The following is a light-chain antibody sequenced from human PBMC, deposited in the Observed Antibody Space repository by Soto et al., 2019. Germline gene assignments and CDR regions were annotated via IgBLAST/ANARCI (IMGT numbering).Light chain of an antibody. Sequence: NFMLTQPHSVSASPGKTVTISCTGSGGSIAGTYVQWYQQRPGSAPIIVIYEDNERPYGVPDRFSATTDSSSNSASLTISGLKAEDEADYYCQSYDATTVIFGGGTKLTVL. V-gene: IGLV6-57*02. CDR2: EDN. CDR1: GGSIAGTY. CDR3: QSYDATTVI. J-gene: IGLJ2*01.